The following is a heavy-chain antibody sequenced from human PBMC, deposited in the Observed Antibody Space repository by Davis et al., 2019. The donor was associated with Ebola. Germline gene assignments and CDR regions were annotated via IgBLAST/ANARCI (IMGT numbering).Heavy chain of an antibody. CDR1: GFTFTRYG. V-gene: IGHV3-30*02. CDR3: ANDPAGYTGESDY. J-gene: IGHJ4*02. D-gene: IGHD5-12*01. CDR2: IRYDASTE. Sequence: PGGSLRLSCAVSGFTFTRYGMHWVRQAPGRGLEWVGFIRYDASTEYYIDSVKGRFTISRDNSMNTLYLQMNSLRADDTAVYFCANDPAGYTGESDYWGQGTPVTVSS.